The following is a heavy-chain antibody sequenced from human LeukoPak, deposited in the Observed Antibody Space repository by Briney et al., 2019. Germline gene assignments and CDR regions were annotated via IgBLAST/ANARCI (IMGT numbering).Heavy chain of an antibody. J-gene: IGHJ4*02. CDR1: GGTFSSYA. D-gene: IGHD4-17*01. CDR3: ARDYGDYAFDY. Sequence: ASVKVSCKASGGTFSSYAISWVRQAPGQGLEWMGRIIPILGIANYAQKFQGRVTITADKSASTAYMELSSLRSEDTAVYYCARDYGDYAFDYWGQGTLVTVSS. CDR2: IIPILGIA. V-gene: IGHV1-69*04.